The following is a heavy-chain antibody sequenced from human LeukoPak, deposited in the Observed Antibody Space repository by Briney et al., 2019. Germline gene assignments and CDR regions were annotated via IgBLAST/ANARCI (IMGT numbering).Heavy chain of an antibody. V-gene: IGHV1-46*01. CDR2: INPSGGST. D-gene: IGHD2-8*01. Sequence: GASVKVSCKASGYTFTSYYMHWVRQAPGQGLEWMGIINPSGGSTSYAQKFQGRVTMTRDMSTSTVYMELSSLRSEDTAVYYCARDVAPDIVLMVYAHAFDIWGQGTMVTVSS. J-gene: IGHJ3*02. CDR3: ARDVAPDIVLMVYAHAFDI. CDR1: GYTFTSYY.